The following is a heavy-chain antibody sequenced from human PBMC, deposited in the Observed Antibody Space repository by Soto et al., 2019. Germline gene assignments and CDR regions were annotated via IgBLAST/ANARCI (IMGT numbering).Heavy chain of an antibody. CDR1: GGSISGYY. CDR3: TRHAIIPKLQYGIDV. V-gene: IGHV4-59*01. J-gene: IGHJ6*02. Sequence: SETLSLTCTVSGGSISGYYWSWIRQPAGKGLEWIGYIFYRGNTLYNPSLQSRVTISVDTSKNQFFLGLTSVTAADTAVYYCTRHAIIPKLQYGIDVWGQGASVTVSS. CDR2: IFYRGNT. D-gene: IGHD1-1*01.